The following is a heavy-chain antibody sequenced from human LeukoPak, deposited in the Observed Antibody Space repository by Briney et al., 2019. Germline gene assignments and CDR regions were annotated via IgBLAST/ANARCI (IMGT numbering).Heavy chain of an antibody. Sequence: PSETLSLTCAVYGGSFSGYYWSWIRQPPGKGLEWIGEINHSGSTNYNPSLKSRVTISVDTSKNQFSLKLSSVTAADTAVYYCARGILATMAFDYWGQGTLVTVSS. D-gene: IGHD5-12*01. CDR1: GGSFSGYY. V-gene: IGHV4-34*01. CDR3: ARGILATMAFDY. J-gene: IGHJ4*02. CDR2: INHSGST.